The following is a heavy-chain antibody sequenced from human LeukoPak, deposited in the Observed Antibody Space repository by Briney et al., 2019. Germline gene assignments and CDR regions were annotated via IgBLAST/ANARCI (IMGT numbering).Heavy chain of an antibody. CDR3: AKLLRDVTIYDF. V-gene: IGHV3-7*01. CDR2: INQRGSAI. Sequence: GGSLRLSCEASGFTFRNYWMSWVRQAPGKGLEWVASINQRGSAIFYVDSVRGRFSVSRDNAKNSLFLQMNSLRADDTAFYYCAKLLRDVTIYDFWGPGALVTVSS. CDR1: GFTFRNYW. J-gene: IGHJ1*01. D-gene: IGHD3/OR15-3a*01.